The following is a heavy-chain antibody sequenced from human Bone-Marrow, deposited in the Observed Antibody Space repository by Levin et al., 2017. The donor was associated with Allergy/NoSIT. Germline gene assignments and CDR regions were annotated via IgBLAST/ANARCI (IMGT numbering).Heavy chain of an antibody. CDR1: GGSISSSSYY. D-gene: IGHD3-10*01. V-gene: IGHV4-39*01. CDR3: ASKALGVRGVIIDY. Sequence: SETLSLTCTVSGGSISSSSYYWGWIRQPPGTGLEWIGSIYYSGSTYYNPSLKSRVTISVDTSKNQFSLKLSSVTAADTAVYYGASKALGVRGVIIDYWGQGTLVTVSS. J-gene: IGHJ4*02. CDR2: IYYSGST.